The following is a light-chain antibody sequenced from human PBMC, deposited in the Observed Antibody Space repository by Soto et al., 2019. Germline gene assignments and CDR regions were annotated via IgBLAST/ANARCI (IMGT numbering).Light chain of an antibody. Sequence: QSVLTQPPSVSGAPGQRVTISCTGSNSNIGADYDVHWYQHLPGTAPKLLIFGDYNRPSGVPDRISGSRSGTSASLAITGLQAEDEADYYCQSYDRSLSGFVFGTGTKLTVL. V-gene: IGLV1-40*01. CDR2: GDY. CDR3: QSYDRSLSGFV. CDR1: NSNIGADYD. J-gene: IGLJ1*01.